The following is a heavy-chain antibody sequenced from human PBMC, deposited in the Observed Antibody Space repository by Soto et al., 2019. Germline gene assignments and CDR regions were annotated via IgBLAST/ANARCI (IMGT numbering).Heavy chain of an antibody. CDR1: GGSISSSSYY. CDR3: ARHGSYLQWQVFDY. CDR2: IYYSGST. J-gene: IGHJ4*02. Sequence: SETLSLTCTVSGGSISSSSYYWGWIRQPPGKGLEWIGSIYYSGSTYYNPSLKSRVTISVDTSKNQFSLKLSSVTAADTAVYYCARHGSYLQWQVFDYWGQGTLVTVYS. D-gene: IGHD6-19*01. V-gene: IGHV4-39*01.